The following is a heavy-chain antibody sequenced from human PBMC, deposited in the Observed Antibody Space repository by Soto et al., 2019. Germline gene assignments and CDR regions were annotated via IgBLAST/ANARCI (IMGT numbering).Heavy chain of an antibody. CDR3: ARHLRSYDFFQYYYGIDV. J-gene: IGHJ6*02. CDR2: IDPSDSQT. D-gene: IGHD3-16*01. CDR1: GYSFAGYW. V-gene: IGHV5-10-1*04. Sequence: GESLKISCKGSGYSFAGYWITWVRQKPGKGLEWMGRIDPSDSQTYYSPSFQGQVTISVDKSINTAYLRWDSLEASDTATYYCARHLRSYDFFQYYYGIDVWGQGSTVTVSS.